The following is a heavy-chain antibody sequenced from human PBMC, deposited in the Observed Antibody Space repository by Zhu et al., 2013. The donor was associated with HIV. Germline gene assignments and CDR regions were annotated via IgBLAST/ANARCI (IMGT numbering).Heavy chain of an antibody. V-gene: IGHV1-46*03. D-gene: IGHD6-13*01. CDR3: ASSSWYTGGLGY. J-gene: IGHJ4*02. CDR2: INPSGGST. CDR1: GYTFTSYY. Sequence: VQLVQSGAEVKKPGASVKVSCKASGYTFTSYYMHWVRQAPGQGLEWVGIINPSGGSTSYAQKFQGRVTMTRDTSTSTVYMELSSLRSEDTAVYYCASSSWYTGGLGYWGQGTLVTVSS.